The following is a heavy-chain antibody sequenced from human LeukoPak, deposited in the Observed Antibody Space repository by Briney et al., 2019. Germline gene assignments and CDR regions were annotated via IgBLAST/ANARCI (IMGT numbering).Heavy chain of an antibody. J-gene: IGHJ6*03. CDR1: GFTFRSYW. D-gene: IGHD3-10*01. V-gene: IGHV3-74*01. CDR3: ARRQDTMVRGVIADYMDV. CDR2: INSDGSST. Sequence: GGSLRLSCAASGFTFRSYWMHWVRQAPGKGLVWVSRINSDGSSTSYADSVKGRFTISRDNAKNTLYLQMNSLRAEDTAVYYCARRQDTMVRGVIADYMDVWGKGTTVTVSS.